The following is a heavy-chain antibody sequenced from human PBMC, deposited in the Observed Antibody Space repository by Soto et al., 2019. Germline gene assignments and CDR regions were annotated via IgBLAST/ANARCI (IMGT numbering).Heavy chain of an antibody. D-gene: IGHD1-7*01. J-gene: IGHJ5*02. CDR1: GFTFSTYN. CDR3: ARSHTLTGSTRFDP. CDR2: ISTSSSTI. V-gene: IGHV3-48*02. Sequence: PGGSLRLSCAASGFTFSTYNMNWVRQAPGKGLEWISYISTSSSTIYYADSVKGRFTISRDNAKNSLFLQVNSLRDEDTAIYYCARSHTLTGSTRFDPWGQGTLVTVSS.